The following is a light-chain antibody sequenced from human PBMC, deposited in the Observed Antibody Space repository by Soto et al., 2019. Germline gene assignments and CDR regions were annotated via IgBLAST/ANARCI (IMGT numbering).Light chain of an antibody. J-gene: IGKJ1*01. CDR2: GAS. CDR3: QQYNNWPPWT. CDR1: QSVSSN. V-gene: IGKV3-15*01. Sequence: EIVMTQSPATLSVSPGERVTLSCRASQSVSSNLAWYQQKPGQAPRLLIYGASTRATGIPARFSGSGCGTEFTLTISSLQSEDFAVYYCQQYNNWPPWTFGQGTKVEIK.